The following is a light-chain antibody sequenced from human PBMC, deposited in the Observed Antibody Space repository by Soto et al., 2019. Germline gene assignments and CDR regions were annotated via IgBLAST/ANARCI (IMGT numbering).Light chain of an antibody. CDR1: QSLSGW. CDR2: DAS. J-gene: IGKJ1*01. Sequence: DIQMTQSPATLSASVGDRVTITCRASQSLSGWLAWYQQKPGKAPKLLIYDASSLESGVPSRFSGSGSGTEFALTISSLQPDDFAAYYCQQYNSYPWTFGQGTKAE. CDR3: QQYNSYPWT. V-gene: IGKV1-5*01.